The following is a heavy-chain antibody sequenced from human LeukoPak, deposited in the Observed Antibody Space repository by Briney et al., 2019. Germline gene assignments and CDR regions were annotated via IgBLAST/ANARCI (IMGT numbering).Heavy chain of an antibody. J-gene: IGHJ4*02. V-gene: IGHV4-59*08. CDR1: GGSISGYY. D-gene: IGHD6-6*01. CDR2: INYSGST. Sequence: TPSETLSLTCTVSGGSISGYYWSWIRQPPGKGLEWIGYINYSGSTNYNPSLKSRVTISVDTSKKQFSLKLSSVTAADTAVYYCARRGSSLDQWGQGTLVTVSS. CDR3: ARRGSSLDQ.